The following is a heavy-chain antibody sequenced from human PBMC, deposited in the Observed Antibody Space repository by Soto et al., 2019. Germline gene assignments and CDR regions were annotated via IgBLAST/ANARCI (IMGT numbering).Heavy chain of an antibody. V-gene: IGHV4-31*03. J-gene: IGHJ5*02. CDR3: ARGGDYVWGSYRPNWFDP. D-gene: IGHD3-16*02. Sequence: SQPRSLTCTVADECSSSGCYYCSWIRQHPGKGLEWIGYIYYSGSTYYNPSLKSRVTISVDTSKNQFSLKLSSVTAADTAVYYCARGGDYVWGSYRPNWFDPWGQGTLVTVSS. CDR2: IYYSGST. CDR1: DECSSSGCYY.